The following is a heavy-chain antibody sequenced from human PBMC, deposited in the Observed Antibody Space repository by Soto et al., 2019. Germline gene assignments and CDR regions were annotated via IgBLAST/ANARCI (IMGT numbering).Heavy chain of an antibody. D-gene: IGHD6-6*01. CDR1: GCTFSTYA. CDR2: ISGTGGST. J-gene: IGHJ4*02. CDR3: AKNWDTTSSSSSH. Sequence: PGGSLRLSCASSGCTFSTYAMSLVRQAPGKGLEWVSAISGTGGSTYYADSVKGRFTISRDNSKNTLYLQMNSLRAEDTAVYYCAKNWDTTSSSSSHWGQGTLVTVSS. V-gene: IGHV3-23*01.